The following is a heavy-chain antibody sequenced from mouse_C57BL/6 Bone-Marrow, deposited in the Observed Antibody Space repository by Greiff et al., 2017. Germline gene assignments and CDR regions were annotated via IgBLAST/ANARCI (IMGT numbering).Heavy chain of an antibody. CDR1: GYTFTSYW. D-gene: IGHD1-1*01. CDR2: LDPSAGYT. Sequence: QVQLQQPGAELVKPGASVKLSCKASGYTFTSYWMQWVKQRPGPGLEWIGELDPSAGYTNYNQKFQGKATLTVDTSSSTAYMPLSSLTSEDSAVYYCAREYYYGSSFDYWGQGTTRTDSS. CDR3: AREYYYGSSFDY. V-gene: IGHV1-50*01. J-gene: IGHJ2*01.